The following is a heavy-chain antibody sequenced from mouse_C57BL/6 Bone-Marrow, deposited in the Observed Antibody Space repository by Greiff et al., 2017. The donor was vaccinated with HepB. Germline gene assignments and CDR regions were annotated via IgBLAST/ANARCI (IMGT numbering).Heavy chain of an antibody. V-gene: IGHV1-82*01. CDR3: ARRFAY. CDR1: GYAFSSSW. Sequence: QVQLQQSGPELVKPGASVKISCKASGYAFSSSWMNWVKQRPGKGLEWIGRIYPGDGDTNYNGKFKGKATLTADKSSSTAYMQLSSLTSEDSAVYFFARRFAYWGQGTLVTVSA. J-gene: IGHJ3*01. CDR2: IYPGDGDT.